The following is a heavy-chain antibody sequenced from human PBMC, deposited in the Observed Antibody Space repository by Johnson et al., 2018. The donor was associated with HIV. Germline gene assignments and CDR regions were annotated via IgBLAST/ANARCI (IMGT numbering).Heavy chain of an antibody. CDR3: ARDPSRGPRIRPRTLGAFDI. Sequence: QVQLVESGGGVVQPGRSLRLSCAASGFTFSSYGMHWVRQAPGKGLEWVAVISYDGSNKYYADSVKGRFTISRDNSKNTLYLQMNSLRAEDTAVYYCARDPSRGPRIRPRTLGAFDIWGQGTMVTVSS. CDR1: GFTFSSYG. J-gene: IGHJ3*02. V-gene: IGHV3-30*03. D-gene: IGHD1-14*01. CDR2: ISYDGSNK.